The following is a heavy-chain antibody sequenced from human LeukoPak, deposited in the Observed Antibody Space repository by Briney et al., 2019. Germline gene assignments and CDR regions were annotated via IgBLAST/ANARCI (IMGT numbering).Heavy chain of an antibody. Sequence: SETLSLTCTVSGGISSYYWSWIRQPPGKGLEWIGYIYYSGSTNYNPSLKSRVTISVDTSKNQFSLKLSSVTAADTAVYYCARNVEMATKDYYYYMDVWGKGTTVTISS. CDR1: GGISSYY. J-gene: IGHJ6*03. CDR3: ARNVEMATKDYYYYMDV. D-gene: IGHD5-24*01. CDR2: IYYSGST. V-gene: IGHV4-59*01.